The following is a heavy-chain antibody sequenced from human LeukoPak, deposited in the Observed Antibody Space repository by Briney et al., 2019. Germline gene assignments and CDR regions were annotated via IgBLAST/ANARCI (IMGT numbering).Heavy chain of an antibody. Sequence: ASETLSLTCTVSGGYIRRSSYYWGWIWQPPGKGLQWIGSISYSGSTNYHPSLKSRVTISVDTSKNQFSLKLSSMTAADTAVYYCARLWDESGSYWGQGTLVIVSS. D-gene: IGHD1-26*01. J-gene: IGHJ4*02. CDR2: ISYSGST. CDR1: GGYIRRSSYY. V-gene: IGHV4-39*07. CDR3: ARLWDESGSY.